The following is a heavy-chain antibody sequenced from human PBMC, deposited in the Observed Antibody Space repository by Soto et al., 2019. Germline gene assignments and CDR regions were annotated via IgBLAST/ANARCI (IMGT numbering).Heavy chain of an antibody. J-gene: IGHJ3*01. CDR2: IKQDESQK. Sequence: GSLRLSCAASGFTFSSYSMNWVRQAPGKGLEWVANIKQDESQKWNGDTVKGRFTNSRDNTKNSLYLQMNILRAEDTALYYCARGDYHDTSGPFSDAFDVWGQGTMVTVSS. CDR1: GFTFSSYS. D-gene: IGHD3-22*01. CDR3: ARGDYHDTSGPFSDAFDV. V-gene: IGHV3-7*04.